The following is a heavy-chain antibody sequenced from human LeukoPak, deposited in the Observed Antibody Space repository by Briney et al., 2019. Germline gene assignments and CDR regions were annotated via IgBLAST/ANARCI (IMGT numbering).Heavy chain of an antibody. J-gene: IGHJ5*02. CDR3: ARDSYVDSEAVRWFDP. CDR2: IYRGGST. Sequence: GGSLRLSCAASGLTVSSNYMSWVRQAPGKGLEWVSVIYRGGSTYYADSVKGRFTISRDNSKNTLYLQMNSLRDEDTAVYYCARDSYVDSEAVRWFDPWGQGTLVTVSS. V-gene: IGHV3-66*01. CDR1: GLTVSSNY. D-gene: IGHD4-17*01.